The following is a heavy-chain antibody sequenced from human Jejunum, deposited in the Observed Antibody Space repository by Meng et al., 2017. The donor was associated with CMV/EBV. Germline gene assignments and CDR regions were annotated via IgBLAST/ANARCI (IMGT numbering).Heavy chain of an antibody. CDR2: ITPYNGNT. V-gene: IGHV1-18*01. CDR1: GYVFNTKG. CDR3: ARERPGSGYQVMDY. D-gene: IGHD2-2*01. Sequence: GYVFNTKGISWVRQASGQGFEWMGWITPYNGNTKLADKFQGRVTLTTDSSTRTVYMELRSLTSDDTAMYYCARERPGSGYQVMDYWGQGTLVTVSS. J-gene: IGHJ4*02.